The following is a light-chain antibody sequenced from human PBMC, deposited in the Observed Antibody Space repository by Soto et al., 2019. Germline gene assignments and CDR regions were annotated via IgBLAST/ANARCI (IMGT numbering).Light chain of an antibody. CDR1: QTIISY. Sequence: DIQMSQSPSSLSESVGDRVTIACRANQTIISYLNWYQQKPGIAPKLLIYAAYTLQRGVPSRFSGSGSGTDFTLTISSLQPEDFATYYCQQTYNTPLTFGGGTKVDIK. CDR2: AAY. V-gene: IGKV1-39*01. CDR3: QQTYNTPLT. J-gene: IGKJ4*01.